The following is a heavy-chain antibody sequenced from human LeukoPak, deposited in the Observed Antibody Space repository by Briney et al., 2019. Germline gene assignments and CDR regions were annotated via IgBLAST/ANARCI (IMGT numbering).Heavy chain of an antibody. D-gene: IGHD3-10*01. CDR3: ARALRYYYGSGSYYRSVGY. J-gene: IGHJ4*02. CDR1: GYTFTSYD. CDR2: MNPNSGNT. V-gene: IGHV1-8*01. Sequence: GASVKVSCKASGYTFTSYDMNWVRQATGQGLEWMGWMNPNSGNTGYAQKFQGRVTMTRNTSISTAYMELSSLRSEDTAVYYCARALRYYYGSGSYYRSVGYWGQGTLVTVSS.